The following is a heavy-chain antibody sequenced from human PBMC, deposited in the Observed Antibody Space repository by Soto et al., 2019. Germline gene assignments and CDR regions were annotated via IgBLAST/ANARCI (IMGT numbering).Heavy chain of an antibody. Sequence: PSGSVWLTGAVYVGCLSGYYWSWIRQPPGEGLEWIGEINHSGSTNYNPSLKSRVTISVDTSKNQFSLKLSSVTAADTAVYYCARKGEAVHSDHHSCPTPLVSDL. CDR2: INHSGST. J-gene: IGHJ2*01. V-gene: IGHV4-34*01. D-gene: IGHD3-16*01. CDR3: ARKGEAVHSDHHSCPTPLVSDL. CDR1: VGCLSGYY.